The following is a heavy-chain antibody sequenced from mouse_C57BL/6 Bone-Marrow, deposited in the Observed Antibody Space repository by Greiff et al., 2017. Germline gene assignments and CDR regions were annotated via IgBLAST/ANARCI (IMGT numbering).Heavy chain of an antibody. CDR1: GFTFSSYG. CDR3: ARRGFYYDYDWYFDV. D-gene: IGHD2-4*01. V-gene: IGHV5-6*02. J-gene: IGHJ1*03. CDR2: ISSGGSYT. Sequence: EVKLVESGGDLVKPGGSLKLSCAASGFTFSSYGMSWVRQTPDKRLEWVATISSGGSYTYYPDSVKGRFTISRDNAKNTLYLQMSSLKSEDTAMYYCARRGFYYDYDWYFDVWGTGTTVTVSS.